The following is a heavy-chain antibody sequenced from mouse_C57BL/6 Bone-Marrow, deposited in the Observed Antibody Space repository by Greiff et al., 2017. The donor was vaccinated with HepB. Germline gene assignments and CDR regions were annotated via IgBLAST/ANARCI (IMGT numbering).Heavy chain of an antibody. V-gene: IGHV1-22*01. CDR1: GYTFTDYN. J-gene: IGHJ3*01. CDR3: ARSLGYSNYGVAY. D-gene: IGHD2-5*01. Sequence: EVQLQQSGPELVKPGASVKMSCKASGYTFTDYNMHWVKQSHGKSLEWIGYINPNNGGTSYNQKFKGKATLTVNKSSSTAYMELRSLTSEDSAVYYCARSLGYSNYGVAYWGQGTLVTVSA. CDR2: INPNNGGT.